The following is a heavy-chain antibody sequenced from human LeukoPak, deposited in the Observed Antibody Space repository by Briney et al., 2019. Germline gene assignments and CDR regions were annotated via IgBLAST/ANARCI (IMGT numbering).Heavy chain of an antibody. CDR2: ISAYNGNT. D-gene: IGHD6-13*01. V-gene: IGHV1-18*01. CDR1: GYTFTSHG. CDR3: ARGYSSSWYGDYYFDY. Sequence: ASVKVSCKASGYTFTSHGISWVRQAPGQGLEWMGWISAYNGNTNYAQKLQGRVTMTTDTSTSTAYMELRSLRCDDTAVYYCARGYSSSWYGDYYFDYWGQGTLVTVSS. J-gene: IGHJ4*02.